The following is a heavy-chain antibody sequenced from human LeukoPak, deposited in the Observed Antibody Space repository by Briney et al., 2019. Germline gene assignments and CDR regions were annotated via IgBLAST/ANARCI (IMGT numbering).Heavy chain of an antibody. CDR1: GYYW. Sequence: GGSLRLSCAASGYYWMHWVRQAPGKGLVWVSHINSDGSWTSYADSVKGRFTISKDNAKNTVYLQMNSLRAEDTAVYYCVSFYETYWGRGTLVTVSS. D-gene: IGHD2/OR15-2a*01. J-gene: IGHJ4*02. CDR2: INSDGSWT. CDR3: VSFYETY. V-gene: IGHV3-74*01.